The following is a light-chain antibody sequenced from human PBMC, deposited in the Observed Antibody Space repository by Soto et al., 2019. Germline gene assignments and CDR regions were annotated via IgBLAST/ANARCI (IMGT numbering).Light chain of an antibody. V-gene: IGKV1-39*01. Sequence: DIQMTQSPSSLSASVGDRVTITCRASQSISSYLNWYQQKPGKAPKLLIYAASSLQSGVPSRFSGSGSGTDFTLTINSLQPEDFANYYCHQRYSTPLTFGGGTKVEIK. CDR3: HQRYSTPLT. CDR2: AAS. CDR1: QSISSY. J-gene: IGKJ4*01.